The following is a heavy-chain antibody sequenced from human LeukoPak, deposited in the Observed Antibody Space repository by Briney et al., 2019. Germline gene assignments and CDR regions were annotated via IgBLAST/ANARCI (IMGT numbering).Heavy chain of an antibody. V-gene: IGHV3-23*01. Sequence: GGSLRLSCAASGFTFSSYAMSWVRQAPGKGLEWVSSISGSGDSTYYADSVKGRFTISRDNSKNTLYVQMNSLRTEGTAVYYCAKASRLLHGSGSYPGYFDYWGQGALVTVSS. D-gene: IGHD3-10*01. CDR3: AKASRLLHGSGSYPGYFDY. CDR2: ISGSGDST. J-gene: IGHJ4*02. CDR1: GFTFSSYA.